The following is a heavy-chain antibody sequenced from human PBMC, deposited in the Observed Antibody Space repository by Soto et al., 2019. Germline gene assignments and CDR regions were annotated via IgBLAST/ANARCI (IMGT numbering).Heavy chain of an antibody. J-gene: IGHJ4*02. CDR1: GFTFSGSA. CDR3: TRPPTTVTTSDY. Sequence: EVQLVESGGGLVQPGGSLKLSCAASGFTFSGSAMHWVRQASGKGLEWVGRIRSKANSYATAYAASVKGRFTISRDDSKNTAYLQMNSLKTEYTAVYYCTRPPTTVTTSDYWGQGTLVTVSS. V-gene: IGHV3-73*01. CDR2: IRSKANSYAT. D-gene: IGHD4-17*01.